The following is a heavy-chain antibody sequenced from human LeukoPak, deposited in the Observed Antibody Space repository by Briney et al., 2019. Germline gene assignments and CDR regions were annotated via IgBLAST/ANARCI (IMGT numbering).Heavy chain of an antibody. CDR3: ARHPNSNWDY. V-gene: IGHV3-74*01. D-gene: IGHD1-1*01. CDR1: GLTFSSHW. CDR2: ITNDGSST. Sequence: GGSLRLSCAASGLTFSSHWMHWVRQAPGKGLVWVSRITNDGSSTTYADSVKGRFTISRDNAQNSLYLQMNSLRVEDTAVYYCARHPNSNWDYWGQGTLVTVSS. J-gene: IGHJ4*02.